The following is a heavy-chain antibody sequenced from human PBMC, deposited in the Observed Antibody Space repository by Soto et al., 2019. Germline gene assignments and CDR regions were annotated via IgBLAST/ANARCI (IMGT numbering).Heavy chain of an antibody. J-gene: IGHJ4*02. CDR1: GASLSGYY. CDR3: ARVDWGSFDY. V-gene: IGHV4-59*01. CDR2: IFYSGST. D-gene: IGHD3-9*01. Sequence: SETLSLTCTVSGASLSGYYWAWIRQPPGKGLEWIGNIFYSGSTDYNPSLKSRVTMSLDTSRSHFSLKIRSVNTAETAVYYCARVDWGSFDYWGKGTLVPVSS.